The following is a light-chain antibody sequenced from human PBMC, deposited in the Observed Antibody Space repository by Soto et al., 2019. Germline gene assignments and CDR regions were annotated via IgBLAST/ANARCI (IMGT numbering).Light chain of an antibody. V-gene: IGKV1-33*01. J-gene: IGKJ1*01. CDR3: QQYNSYSGT. Sequence: DIQMTQSPSSLSASVGDRVTITCQASHDIKKYLNWYQQKAHKVPKLLIHDASTLASGVPSRFTGGGSGTDFTLTTSSLQPDDFATYYCQQYNSYSGTFGQGTKVDIK. CDR1: HDIKKY. CDR2: DAS.